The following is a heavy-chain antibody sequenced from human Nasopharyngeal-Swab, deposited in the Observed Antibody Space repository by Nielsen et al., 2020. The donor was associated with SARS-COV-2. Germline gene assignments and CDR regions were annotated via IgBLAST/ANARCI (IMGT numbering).Heavy chain of an antibody. D-gene: IGHD5-12*01. Sequence: GASLKISCKGSGYSFTSYWIGWVRQMPGKGLEWMGRIDPSDSYTNYSPSFQGHVTISADKSISTAYLQWSSLKASDTAMYYCARHATDPVIVATIHYYYYMDVWGKGTTVTVSS. J-gene: IGHJ6*03. V-gene: IGHV5-10-1*01. CDR2: IDPSDSYT. CDR1: GYSFTSYW. CDR3: ARHATDPVIVATIHYYYYMDV.